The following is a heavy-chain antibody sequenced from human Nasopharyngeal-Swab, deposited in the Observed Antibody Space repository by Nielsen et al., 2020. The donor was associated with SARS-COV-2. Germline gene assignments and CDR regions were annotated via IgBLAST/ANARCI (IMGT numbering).Heavy chain of an antibody. Sequence: SETLSLTCTVSGASISNHYWNWIRLPPGKGLEWIAFIYNTGRTSYNPSLQSRVTISSDTSKNQFSLKLTSVTAADLGVYFCAGGSGYRFDYWGQGALVTVSS. D-gene: IGHD3-22*01. CDR2: IYNTGRT. CDR1: GASISNHY. CDR3: AGGSGYRFDY. V-gene: IGHV4-59*08. J-gene: IGHJ4*02.